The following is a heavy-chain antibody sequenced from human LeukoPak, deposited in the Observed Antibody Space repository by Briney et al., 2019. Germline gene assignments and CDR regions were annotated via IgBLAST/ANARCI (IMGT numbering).Heavy chain of an antibody. J-gene: IGHJ6*02. CDR3: AKDTAAMDYYGMDV. Sequence: PGGSLRLSCAASGFTFDDYAMHGVRQAPGKGLEWVSGISWNSGSIGYADSVKGRFTISRDNAKNSLYLQMNSLRAEDTALYYCAKDTAAMDYYGMDVWGQGTTVTVSS. CDR2: ISWNSGSI. CDR1: GFTFDDYA. V-gene: IGHV3-9*01. D-gene: IGHD5-18*01.